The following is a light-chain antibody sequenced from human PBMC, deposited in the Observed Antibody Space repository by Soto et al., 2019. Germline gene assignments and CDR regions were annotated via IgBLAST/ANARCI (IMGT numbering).Light chain of an antibody. CDR2: KAS. CDR3: QQLKSYPLT. V-gene: IGKV1-5*03. CDR1: QSISSW. Sequence: DIQVTQSPSTLSASAGDRVTITCRASQSISSWLAWYQQKPGKAPKLLIYKASSLESGVPSRFSGSGSGTEFALTISSLQPEDSATYYCQQLKSYPLTFGGGTKVDI. J-gene: IGKJ4*01.